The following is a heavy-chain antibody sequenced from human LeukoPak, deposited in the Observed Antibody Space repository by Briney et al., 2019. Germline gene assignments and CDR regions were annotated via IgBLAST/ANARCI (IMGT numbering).Heavy chain of an antibody. CDR1: GDTFTGYY. Sequence: GASVKVSCKASGDTFTGYYMHWVRQAPGQGLEWMGWINPNSGGTNYAQKFQGRVTMTRDTSISTAYMELSRLRSDDTAVYYCAREYCSSTSCSNWFDPWGQGTLVTVSS. D-gene: IGHD2-2*01. CDR2: INPNSGGT. V-gene: IGHV1-2*02. CDR3: AREYCSSTSCSNWFDP. J-gene: IGHJ5*02.